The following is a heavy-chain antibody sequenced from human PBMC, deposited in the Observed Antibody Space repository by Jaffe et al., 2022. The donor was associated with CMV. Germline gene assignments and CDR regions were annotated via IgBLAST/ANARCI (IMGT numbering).Heavy chain of an antibody. CDR3: ATDGARYCAGGSCYSGYYYAMDV. Sequence: QVQLVQSGAEVKKPGASVKVSCKVFGYTLTKLSLHWVRQAPGKGLEWMGGFDPEEGDTIYARKFQGRVTMTEDATTDTAYMELSSLRSEDTAMYYCATDGARYCAGGSCYSGYYYAMDVWGQGTTVTVSS. CDR1: GYTLTKLS. CDR2: FDPEEGDT. V-gene: IGHV1-24*01. D-gene: IGHD2-15*01. J-gene: IGHJ6*02.